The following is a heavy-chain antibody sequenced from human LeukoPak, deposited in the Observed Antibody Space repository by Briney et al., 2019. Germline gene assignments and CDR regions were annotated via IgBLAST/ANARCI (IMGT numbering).Heavy chain of an antibody. V-gene: IGHV1-2*02. CDR2: INPNSGGT. J-gene: IGHJ5*02. D-gene: IGHD3-10*02. Sequence: ASVKVSCKASGYTFTGYYMHWVRQAPGQGLEWMGWINPNSGGTNYAQKFQGRVTITRDTSISTAYMELSRLRSDDTAAYDGARPFRYYVPGVFNTSGFAPGGQGTLVTVSA. CDR3: ARPFRYYVPGVFNTSGFAP. CDR1: GYTFTGYY.